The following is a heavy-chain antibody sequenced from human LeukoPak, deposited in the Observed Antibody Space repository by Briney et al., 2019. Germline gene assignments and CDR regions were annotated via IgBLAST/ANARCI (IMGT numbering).Heavy chain of an antibody. V-gene: IGHV4-4*07. CDR1: GGSISSYY. CDR3: ARDPGAVIAENWFDP. CDR2: IYTSGST. D-gene: IGHD1-26*01. J-gene: IGHJ5*02. Sequence: SETLPLTCTVSGGSISSYYWSWIRQPAGKGLEWIGRIYTSGSTNYNPSLKSRVTMSVDTSKNQFSLKLSSVTAADTAVYYCARDPGAVIAENWFDPWGQGTLVTVSS.